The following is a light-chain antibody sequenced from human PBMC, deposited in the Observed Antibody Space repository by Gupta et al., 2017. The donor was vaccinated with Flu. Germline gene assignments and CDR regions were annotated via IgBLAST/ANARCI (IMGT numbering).Light chain of an antibody. J-gene: IGLJ2*01. V-gene: IGLV1-44*01. CDR2: NTN. Sequence: HSFLTQPPPASSTPRQTVTVSSSGTSSNIGNNNVNWYQHLPGTAPKLLIYNTNQQSSGVPDRFSGSKSGTSASLAISGLQSEDEADYYCAAWDNSLNGVVFGGGTKLTVL. CDR3: AAWDNSLNGVV. CDR1: SSNIGNNN.